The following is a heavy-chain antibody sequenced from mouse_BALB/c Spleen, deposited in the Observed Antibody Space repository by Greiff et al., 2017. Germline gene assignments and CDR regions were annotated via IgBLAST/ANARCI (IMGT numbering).Heavy chain of an antibody. J-gene: IGHJ4*01. CDR1: GFTFSSYA. V-gene: IGHV5-6*03. D-gene: IGHD2-4*01. CDR3: ARHWGYDYLYAMDY. Sequence: EVKLMESGGGLVKPGGSLKLSCAASGFTFSSYAMSWVRQTPEKRLEWVASISSGGSYTYYPDSVKGRFTISRDNAKNTLYLQMSSLKSEDTAMYYCARHWGYDYLYAMDYWGQGTSVTVSS. CDR2: ISSGGSYT.